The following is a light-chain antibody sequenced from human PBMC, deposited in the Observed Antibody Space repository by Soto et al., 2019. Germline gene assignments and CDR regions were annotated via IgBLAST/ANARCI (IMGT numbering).Light chain of an antibody. CDR3: AAWDDSLSGRV. CDR2: RNN. J-gene: IGLJ2*01. V-gene: IGLV1-47*01. CDR1: SSSIGSNF. Sequence: QSVLTQPPSASGTPGQRVTISGSGSSSSIGSNFVYWYQQLPGTAPKLLIYRNNQRPSGVPDRFSGSKSGTSASLAISGLRSEDEADYYCAAWDDSLSGRVFGGGTKLTVL.